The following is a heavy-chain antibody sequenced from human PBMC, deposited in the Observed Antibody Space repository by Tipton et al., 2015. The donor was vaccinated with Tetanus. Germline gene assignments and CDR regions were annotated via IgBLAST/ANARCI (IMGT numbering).Heavy chain of an antibody. CDR1: GGSVRSGDYS. J-gene: IGHJ4*02. Sequence: GLVKPSETLSLTCTVSGGSVRSGDYSWNWIRQPPGKGLEWLAYTSPSGRTNSNYSLKSRITISQDTSKNQFSLRLTSVTAADTAVYYCARANYDFPNKGPFDFWGQGSLVIVSS. CDR2: TSPSGRT. V-gene: IGHV4-61*08. D-gene: IGHD3-3*01. CDR3: ARANYDFPNKGPFDF.